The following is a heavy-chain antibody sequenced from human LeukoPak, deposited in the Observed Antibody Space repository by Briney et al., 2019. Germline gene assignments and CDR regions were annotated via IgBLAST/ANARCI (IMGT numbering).Heavy chain of an antibody. CDR2: IYYSGNT. CDR3: ARVMAARREDLNWFDP. D-gene: IGHD6-6*01. Sequence: SGTLSLTCTVSGGSISSSGSYWGWIRQPPGKGLEWIGSIYYSGNTYNPSLKSRVIISVDTSKNQFSLNLTSVTAADTAVYYCARVMAARREDLNWFDPWGQGTLVTVSS. V-gene: IGHV4-39*07. J-gene: IGHJ5*02. CDR1: GGSISSSGSY.